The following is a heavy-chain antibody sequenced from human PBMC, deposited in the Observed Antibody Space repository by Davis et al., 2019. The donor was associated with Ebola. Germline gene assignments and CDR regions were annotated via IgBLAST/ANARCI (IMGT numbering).Heavy chain of an antibody. CDR1: GGSFSGYY. CDR2: INHSGST. Sequence: MPSETLSLTCAVYGGSFSGYYWSWIRQPPGKGLEWIGEINHSGSTNYNPSLKSRVTISVDTSKNQFSLKLSSVTAADTAVYYCARAQGYSSSPGYFDYWGQGTLVTVSS. J-gene: IGHJ4*02. V-gene: IGHV4-34*01. D-gene: IGHD6-6*01. CDR3: ARAQGYSSSPGYFDY.